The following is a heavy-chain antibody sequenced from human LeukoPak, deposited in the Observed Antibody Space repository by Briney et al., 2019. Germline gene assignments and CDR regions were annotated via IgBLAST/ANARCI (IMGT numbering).Heavy chain of an antibody. V-gene: IGHV4-39*01. Sequence: NPSETLSLTCTVSGGSISSSSYYWGWIRQPPGKGLEWIGSIYYSGSTYYNPSLKSRVTISVDTSKNQFSLKLSSVTAADTAVYYCARQGGYSSSWFDYWGQGTLVTVSS. CDR1: GGSISSSSYY. CDR3: ARQGGYSSSWFDY. D-gene: IGHD6-13*01. J-gene: IGHJ4*02. CDR2: IYYSGST.